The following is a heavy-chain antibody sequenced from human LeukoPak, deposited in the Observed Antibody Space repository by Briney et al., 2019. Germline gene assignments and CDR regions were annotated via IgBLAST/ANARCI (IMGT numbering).Heavy chain of an antibody. CDR3: ARASYGYVDFDY. Sequence: GASVKVSCKASGGTFSSYAISWVRQAPGQGLEWMGRIIPILGIANYAQKFQGRATITADKSTSTAYMELSSLRSEDTAVYYCARASYGYVDFDYWGQGTLVTVSS. CDR2: IIPILGIA. V-gene: IGHV1-69*04. J-gene: IGHJ4*02. CDR1: GGTFSSYA. D-gene: IGHD5-18*01.